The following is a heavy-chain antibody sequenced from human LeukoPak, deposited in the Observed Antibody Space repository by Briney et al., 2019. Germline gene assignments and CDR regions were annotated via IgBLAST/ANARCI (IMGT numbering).Heavy chain of an antibody. Sequence: GGSLRLSCAASGFTFSSYVMSWVRQAPGKGLEWVSTINDSGGSTHYADSVKGRFTISRDNSKNTLYLQMNSLRAEDTAVYYCARDSRGGFDYWGQGTLVTVSS. J-gene: IGHJ4*02. CDR3: ARDSRGGFDY. V-gene: IGHV3-23*01. CDR2: INDSGGST. CDR1: GFTFSSYV. D-gene: IGHD3-10*01.